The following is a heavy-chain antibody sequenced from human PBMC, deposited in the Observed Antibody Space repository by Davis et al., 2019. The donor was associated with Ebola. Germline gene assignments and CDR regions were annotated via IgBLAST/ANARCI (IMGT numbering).Heavy chain of an antibody. V-gene: IGHV4-34*01. Sequence: MPSETLSLTCAVYGGSFSGYYWTWIRQPPGKGLEWIGEINHSGSTNYNPSLKSRLIISVDTSKNQFSLQLNSVTAADTAVYYCARGAGDIVVVVAAASYYYGMDVWGQGTTVTVSS. J-gene: IGHJ6*02. CDR3: ARGAGDIVVVVAAASYYYGMDV. D-gene: IGHD2-15*01. CDR2: INHSGST. CDR1: GGSFSGYY.